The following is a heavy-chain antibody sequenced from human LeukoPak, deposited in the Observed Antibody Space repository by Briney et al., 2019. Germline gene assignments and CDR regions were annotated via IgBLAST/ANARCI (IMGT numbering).Heavy chain of an antibody. V-gene: IGHV4-39*07. CDR2: IYYSGST. D-gene: IGHD3-3*01. CDR3: ARDDFWSGYSRFDP. J-gene: IGHJ5*02. CDR1: GGSISSSSYY. Sequence: SETLSLTCTVSGGSISSSSYYWGWIRQPPGKGLEWIGSIYYSGSTYYNPSLKSRVTISVDTSKNQFSLKLTSLTAADTAVYYCARDDFWSGYSRFDPWGQGTLVTVSS.